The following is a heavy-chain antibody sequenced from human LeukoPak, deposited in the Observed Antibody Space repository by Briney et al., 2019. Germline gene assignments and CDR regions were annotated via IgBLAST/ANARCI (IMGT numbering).Heavy chain of an antibody. CDR1: GYTFTGYY. V-gene: IGHV1-2*02. D-gene: IGHD3-10*01. J-gene: IGHJ3*02. CDR2: INPNSGDT. CDR3: ARGLLWFGELSGDAFDI. Sequence: ASVKVSCKASGYTFTGYYMHWVRQAPGQGLEWMGWINPNSGDTNYAQKFQGRVTMTRNTSISTAYMELSSLRSEDAAVYYCARGLLWFGELSGDAFDIWGQGTMVTVSS.